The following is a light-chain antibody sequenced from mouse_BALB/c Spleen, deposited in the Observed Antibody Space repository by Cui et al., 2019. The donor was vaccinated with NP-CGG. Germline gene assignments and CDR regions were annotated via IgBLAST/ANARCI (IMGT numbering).Light chain of an antibody. V-gene: IGLV2*01. CDR3: VLWYSTHWV. J-gene: IGLJ1*01. CDR2: GTS. CDR1: TGAVTTSNY. Sequence: HAVLTQESSITTSPGRTVTLTGRASTGAVTTSNYDNWVQEKPDHLFTGIIGGTSKRAQGVPVRFSGSLIGDKAALTITGAQTEDDAMYFCVLWYSTHWVFGGGTKLTVL.